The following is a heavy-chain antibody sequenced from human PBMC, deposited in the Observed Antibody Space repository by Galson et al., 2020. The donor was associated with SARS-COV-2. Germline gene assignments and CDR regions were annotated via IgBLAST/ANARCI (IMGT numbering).Heavy chain of an antibody. J-gene: IGHJ3*02. Sequence: GESLKISCAGSGFTVSSNYMHWVRQAPGKGLEWVSVMYSGGSTWYADSVEGRLTISRDNSKNTLYLQMNSLRAEDTAVYFCARGLKLAPLTFDIGGQGTMVTVSS. CDR1: GFTVSSNY. D-gene: IGHD1-1*01. CDR2: MYSGGST. V-gene: IGHV3-53*01. CDR3: ARGLKLAPLTFDI.